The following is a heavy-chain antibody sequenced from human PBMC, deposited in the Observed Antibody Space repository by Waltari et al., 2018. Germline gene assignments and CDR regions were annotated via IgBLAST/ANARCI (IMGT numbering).Heavy chain of an antibody. D-gene: IGHD3-22*01. CDR2: IYSGGST. CDR3: ARGSDYYDSSGYYYLSDY. V-gene: IGHV3-53*01. J-gene: IGHJ4*02. Sequence: EVQLVESGGGLIQPGGSLRLSCAASGFTGSSDYMNWVRQPPRRGLERVSVIYSGGSTYYADSVKGRLTISRDNSKNTLYLQMNSLSAEDTAVYYCARGSDYYDSSGYYYLSDYWGQGTLVTVSS. CDR1: GFTGSSDY.